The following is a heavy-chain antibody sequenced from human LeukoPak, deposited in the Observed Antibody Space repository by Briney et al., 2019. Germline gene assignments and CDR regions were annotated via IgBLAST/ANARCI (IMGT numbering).Heavy chain of an antibody. CDR2: MNPNSGNT. J-gene: IGHJ6*03. CDR1: GYTYTSYD. V-gene: IGHV1-8*03. Sequence: ASVKVSCKASGYTYTSYDINWVRQAAGQGLEWMGWMNPNSGNTGYAQKFQGRVTITADESTSTAYMELSSLRSEDTAVYCCASRGYSSSYYYYYYYMDVRGKGTTVTVSS. D-gene: IGHD6-13*01. CDR3: ASRGYSSSYYYYYYYMDV.